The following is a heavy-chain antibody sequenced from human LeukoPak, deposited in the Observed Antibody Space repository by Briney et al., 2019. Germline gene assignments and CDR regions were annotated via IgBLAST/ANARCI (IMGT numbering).Heavy chain of an antibody. J-gene: IGHJ4*02. CDR3: ARDLRYSSSWDVDY. CDR1: GYTFTDYS. CDR2: INPNTGGT. V-gene: IGHV1-2*02. Sequence: ASVKVSCKASGYTFTDYSIHWVRQAPGQGLEWMGWINPNTGGTNYAQKFQGRVTMTRDTSIRTAYMELSRLTSDDTAVYHCARDLRYSSSWDVDYWGQGTLVTVSS. D-gene: IGHD6-13*01.